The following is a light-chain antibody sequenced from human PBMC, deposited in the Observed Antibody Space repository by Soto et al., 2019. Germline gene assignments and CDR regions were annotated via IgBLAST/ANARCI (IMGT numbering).Light chain of an antibody. CDR1: QSLLHRDGHNY. J-gene: IGKJ4*01. CDR2: LGS. CDR3: MQARQNPLT. V-gene: IGKV2-28*01. Sequence: DIVMTQSPLSLPVTPGEPASISCRSSQSLLHRDGHNYLDWYLQKPGQSPQILIYLGSNRASGVPDRFSGSGSGTDFTLKISRVEDEDVGIYYCMQARQNPLTFCGGTKVEIK.